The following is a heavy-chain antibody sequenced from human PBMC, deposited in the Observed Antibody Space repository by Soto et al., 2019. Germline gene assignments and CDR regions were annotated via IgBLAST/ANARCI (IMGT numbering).Heavy chain of an antibody. Sequence: SGPTLVNPTQTLTLTCSFSGFSLSTSGVGVGWIRQSPGKALEWLALIYWSGDEHYRPSLKSRLSIIKDTSKSHVVLIMTDMDPVDTATYYCARGLATLPVFAFDIWGQGTMVTVSS. CDR1: GFSLSTSGVG. V-gene: IGHV2-5*01. J-gene: IGHJ3*02. CDR3: ARGLATLPVFAFDI. D-gene: IGHD6-6*01. CDR2: IYWSGDE.